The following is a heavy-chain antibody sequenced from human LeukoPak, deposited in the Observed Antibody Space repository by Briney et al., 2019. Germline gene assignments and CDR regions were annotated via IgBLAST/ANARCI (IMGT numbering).Heavy chain of an antibody. D-gene: IGHD3-16*01. Sequence: GGSLRLSCAASGFIFSDYYMSWIRQAPGKGLEWVSCISNSGTMIYYRDSVKGRFTVSRDNAKNSLYLQMNSLRAEDTAVYYCAGGVQGAGPFDYWGQGSLVTVSS. CDR2: ISNSGTMI. CDR1: GFIFSDYY. V-gene: IGHV3-11*01. CDR3: AGGVQGAGPFDY. J-gene: IGHJ4*02.